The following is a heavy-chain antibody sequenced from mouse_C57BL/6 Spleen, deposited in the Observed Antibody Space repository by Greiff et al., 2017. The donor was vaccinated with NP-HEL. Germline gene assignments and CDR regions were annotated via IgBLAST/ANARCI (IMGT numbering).Heavy chain of an antibody. Sequence: QVQLQQPGAELVRPGTSVKLSCKASGYTFTSYWMHWVKQRPGQGLEWIGVIDPSDSYTHYNQKFKGKATLTVDTSSSTAYMQLSSLTSEDSAVYYCARAYYGYDGAWFAYWGQGTLVTVSA. CDR2: IDPSDSYT. J-gene: IGHJ3*01. CDR1: GYTFTSYW. CDR3: ARAYYGYDGAWFAY. D-gene: IGHD2-9*01. V-gene: IGHV1-59*01.